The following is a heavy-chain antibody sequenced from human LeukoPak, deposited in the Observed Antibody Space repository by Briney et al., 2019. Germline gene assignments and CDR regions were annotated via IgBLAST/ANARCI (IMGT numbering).Heavy chain of an antibody. J-gene: IGHJ5*01. CDR2: INQSGST. Sequence: SETLSLTCAVYGGTFSNYYWTWIRQPPGKGLEWIGEINQSGSTHYNPSLKSRVTISVDTSKNQFSLKLSSVTAADTAVYYCARGGRGFCWGISCPNLDSWGQGTLVTVSS. CDR3: ARGGRGFCWGISCPNLDS. D-gene: IGHD3-16*01. V-gene: IGHV4-34*01. CDR1: GGTFSNYY.